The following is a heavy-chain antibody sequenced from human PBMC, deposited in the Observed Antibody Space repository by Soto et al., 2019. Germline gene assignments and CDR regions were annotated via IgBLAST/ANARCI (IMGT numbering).Heavy chain of an antibody. CDR2: IDYRGIT. J-gene: IGHJ4*02. D-gene: IGHD2-21*02. V-gene: IGHV4-61*01. CDR3: ERTALTGGH. CDR1: GDSVTIYHHY. Sequence: SETLSLTCTVSGDSVTIYHHYWSWIRQPPGKGLEWIGYIDYRGITNYNPSLKSRVTITVDKSRNQFSLMLNSVTFGDTAVYYCERTALTGGHWGQVTLVTV.